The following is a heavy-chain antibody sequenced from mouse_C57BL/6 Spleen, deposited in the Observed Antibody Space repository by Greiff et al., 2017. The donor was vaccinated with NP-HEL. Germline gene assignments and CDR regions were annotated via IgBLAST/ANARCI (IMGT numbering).Heavy chain of an antibody. CDR1: GYTFTSYW. CDR2: IDPSDSYT. Sequence: VQLQQSGAELVMPGASVKLSCKASGYTFTSYWMHWVKQRPGQGLEWIGEIDPSDSYTNYNQKFKGKSTLTVDKSSSTAYMQLSSLTSEDSAVYYCARGGDYGDYYAMDYWGQGTSVTVSS. J-gene: IGHJ4*01. CDR3: ARGGDYGDYYAMDY. V-gene: IGHV1-69*01. D-gene: IGHD2-4*01.